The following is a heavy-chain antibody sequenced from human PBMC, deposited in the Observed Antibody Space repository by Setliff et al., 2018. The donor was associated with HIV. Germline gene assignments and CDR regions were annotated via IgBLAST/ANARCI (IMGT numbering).Heavy chain of an antibody. CDR1: GYSFNSYW. D-gene: IGHD4-17*01. CDR3: ATWTRAETSENFQH. Sequence: GESLKISCQGSGYSFNSYWIGWVRQMPGKGLEWMGIIFPYDSDTKYSPSFQGQVTISADKSISTAYVQWSSLKASDTAMYYCATWTRAETSENFQHWGQGTLVTVS. CDR2: IFPYDSDT. V-gene: IGHV5-51*01. J-gene: IGHJ1*01.